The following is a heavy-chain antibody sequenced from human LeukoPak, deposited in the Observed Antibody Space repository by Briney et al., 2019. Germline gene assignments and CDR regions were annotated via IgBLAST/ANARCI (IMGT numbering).Heavy chain of an antibody. CDR1: GFTFSSYG. Sequence: QSGGSLRLSCAASGFTFSSYGMHWVRQAPGKGLEGVAFIRYDGSNKYYADSVKGRFTISRDNSKNTLYLQMNSLRAEDTAVYYCASPPAGLRSRPRMALFDYWGQGTLVTVSS. CDR3: ASPPAGLRSRPRMALFDY. V-gene: IGHV3-30*02. J-gene: IGHJ4*02. CDR2: IRYDGSNK. D-gene: IGHD5-12*01.